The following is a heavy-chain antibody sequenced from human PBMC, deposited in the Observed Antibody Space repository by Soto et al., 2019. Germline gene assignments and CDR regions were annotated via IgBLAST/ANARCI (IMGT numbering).Heavy chain of an antibody. CDR1: GGSISSGGYY. D-gene: IGHD5-18*01. V-gene: IGHV4-31*03. J-gene: IGHJ4*02. Sequence: SETLSVTCTVSGGSISSGGYYWIWIRQHPGKGLEWIGYIYYSGSTYYNPSLKSRVTISVDTSKNQFSLKLSSVTAADTAVYYCARSGYSYGPNPLLYWGQGTLVTVSS. CDR2: IYYSGST. CDR3: ARSGYSYGPNPLLY.